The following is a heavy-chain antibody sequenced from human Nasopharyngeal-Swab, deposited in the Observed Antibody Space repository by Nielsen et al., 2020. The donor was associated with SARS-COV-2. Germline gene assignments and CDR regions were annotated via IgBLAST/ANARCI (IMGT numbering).Heavy chain of an antibody. Sequence: SETLSLTCTVSGGSISNYWSWIRQPPGKGLEWIGYIYYSGSTNYSPSLKSRVTISVDTSKNQFSLKLSSVTAADTAVYYCARGFDYWGQGTLVTVSS. CDR1: GGSISNY. CDR2: IYYSGST. V-gene: IGHV4-59*13. J-gene: IGHJ4*02. CDR3: ARGFDY.